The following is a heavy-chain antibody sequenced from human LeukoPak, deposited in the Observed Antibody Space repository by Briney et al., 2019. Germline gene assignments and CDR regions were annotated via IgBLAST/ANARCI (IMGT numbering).Heavy chain of an antibody. Sequence: SETLSLTCTVSGGSISSYYWSWIRQPPGKGLEWIGYIYYSGSTNYNPSLKSRFTISVDTSKNQFSLKLSSVTAADTAVYYCARVGQSSSSVSGAFDIWGQGTMVTVSS. CDR2: IYYSGST. J-gene: IGHJ3*02. D-gene: IGHD6-6*01. CDR3: ARVGQSSSSVSGAFDI. CDR1: GGSISSYY. V-gene: IGHV4-59*01.